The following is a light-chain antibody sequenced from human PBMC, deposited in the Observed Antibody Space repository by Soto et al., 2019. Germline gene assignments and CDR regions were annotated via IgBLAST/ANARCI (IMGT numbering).Light chain of an antibody. CDR2: EVS. CDR1: SSDVGGYNS. CDR3: SSYSSSSTLV. J-gene: IGLJ1*01. V-gene: IGLV2-14*01. Sequence: QSVLTQPASVSGSPGQSITISCTGTSSDVGGYNSVSWYQQHPGKPPKLMVYEVSNGPSGVSNRFSHSKSGNTASLTISGLQAEDEADYYCSSYSSSSTLVFGTGTKATVL.